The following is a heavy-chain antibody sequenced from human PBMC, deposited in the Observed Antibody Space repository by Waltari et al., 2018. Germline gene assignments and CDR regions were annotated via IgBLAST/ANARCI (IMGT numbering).Heavy chain of an antibody. CDR1: GGSTSSSY. CDR3: ASQDYGSGSAFDY. D-gene: IGHD3-10*01. Sequence: QVQLQESGPGLVKPSETLSLTCTVSGGSTSSSYWSWIRQPPGKGLGWIGNIYYSGSTNYNPSLKSRVTISVDTSKNQFSLKLSSVTAADTAVYYCASQDYGSGSAFDYWGQGTLVTVSS. CDR2: IYYSGST. J-gene: IGHJ4*02. V-gene: IGHV4-59*01.